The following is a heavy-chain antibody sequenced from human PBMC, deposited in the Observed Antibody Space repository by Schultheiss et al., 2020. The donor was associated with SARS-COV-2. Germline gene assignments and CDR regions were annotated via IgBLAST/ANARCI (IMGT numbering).Heavy chain of an antibody. V-gene: IGHV4-38-2*01. Sequence: SETLSLTCAVSGYSISTGYYWGWIRQPPGKGLEWIGEINHRGSTNYNPSLKSRVTISVDTSKNQFSLKLSSVTAADTAVYYCARGYGSGSYYWFDPWGQGTLVTVSS. J-gene: IGHJ5*02. CDR3: ARGYGSGSYYWFDP. CDR2: INHRGST. CDR1: GYSISTGYY. D-gene: IGHD3-10*01.